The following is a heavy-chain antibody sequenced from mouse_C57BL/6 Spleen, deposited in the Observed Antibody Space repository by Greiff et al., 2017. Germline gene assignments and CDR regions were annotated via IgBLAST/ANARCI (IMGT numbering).Heavy chain of an antibody. Sequence: QVQLQQSGAELARPGASVKLSCKASGYTFTSCGISWVKQRTGQGLEWIGEIFPRSGNTYYNEKFKGKATLTADKSYSTAYMELRSLTSEDSAVYFCATSNYFYAMDYWGQGTSVTVSS. D-gene: IGHD2-5*01. CDR2: IFPRSGNT. V-gene: IGHV1-81*01. CDR1: GYTFTSCG. CDR3: ATSNYFYAMDY. J-gene: IGHJ4*01.